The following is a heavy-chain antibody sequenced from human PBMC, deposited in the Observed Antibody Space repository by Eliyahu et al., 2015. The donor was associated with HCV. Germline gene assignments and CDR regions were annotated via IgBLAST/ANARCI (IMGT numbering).Heavy chain of an antibody. D-gene: IGHD5-18*01. CDR3: ARDWAASYGPDDAFDI. CDR2: IYYSGTT. Sequence: QVQLQESGPGLVKPSETLSLTCTVSGGSISSYYWSWIRQPPGKGLEWIGYIYYSGTTNYNPSLKSRVTISVDTSKNQFSLKLSSVTAADTAVYYCARDWAASYGPDDAFDIWGQGTMVTVSS. V-gene: IGHV4-59*01. J-gene: IGHJ3*02. CDR1: GGSISSYY.